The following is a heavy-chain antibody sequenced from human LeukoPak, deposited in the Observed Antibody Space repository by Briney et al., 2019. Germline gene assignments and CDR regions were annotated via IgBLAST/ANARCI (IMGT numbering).Heavy chain of an antibody. Sequence: PGGSLRLSCAASGFTFSSYAMSWVRQAPGKGLEWVSTINNNGVITSYGDSVKGRFTISRDNSKNTLYLQMNSLRVEDTAVYYCAKWKYSNSGIDDYWGQGTLVTVSS. CDR1: GFTFSSYA. CDR3: AKWKYSNSGIDDY. J-gene: IGHJ4*02. D-gene: IGHD6-6*01. CDR2: INNNGVIT. V-gene: IGHV3-23*01.